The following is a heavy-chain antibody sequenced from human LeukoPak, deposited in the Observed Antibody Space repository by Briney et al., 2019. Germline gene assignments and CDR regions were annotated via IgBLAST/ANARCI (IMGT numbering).Heavy chain of an antibody. Sequence: VASVKVSCKASGYTFTSYGISWVRQAPGQGLEWMGWISAYNGNTNYAQKLQGRVTMTTDTSTSTAYTELRSLRSDDTAVYYCARDYGYSGYDTPHDAFDIWGQGTMVTVSS. J-gene: IGHJ3*02. CDR1: GYTFTSYG. CDR3: ARDYGYSGYDTPHDAFDI. V-gene: IGHV1-18*01. CDR2: ISAYNGNT. D-gene: IGHD5-12*01.